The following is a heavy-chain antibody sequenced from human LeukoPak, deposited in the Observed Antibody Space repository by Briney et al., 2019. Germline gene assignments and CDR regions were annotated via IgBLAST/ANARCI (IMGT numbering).Heavy chain of an antibody. V-gene: IGHV3-33*01. CDR2: IWYDGSSK. J-gene: IGHJ4*02. CDR3: ARDHKPLEMATIPIDY. D-gene: IGHD5-24*01. Sequence: GGSLRLSCAASGFTFSSYGMHWVRQAPGKGLEWVALIWYDGSSKHYADSVRGRFTISRDNSKNTLYLQMNSLRAEDTAVYYCARDHKPLEMATIPIDYWGQGTLVTVSS. CDR1: GFTFSSYG.